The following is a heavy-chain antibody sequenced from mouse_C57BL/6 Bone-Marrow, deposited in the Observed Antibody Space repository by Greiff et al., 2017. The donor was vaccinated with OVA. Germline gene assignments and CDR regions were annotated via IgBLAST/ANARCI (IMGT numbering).Heavy chain of an antibody. Sequence: GGGLVQPKGSLKLSCAASGFSFNTYAMNWVRQAPGKGLEWVARIRSKSNNYATYYADSVKDRFTISRDDSESMLYLQMNNLKTEDTAMYYCVRLHYYGAYWGQGTLVTVSA. CDR1: GFSFNTYA. V-gene: IGHV10-1*01. CDR3: VRLHYYGAY. J-gene: IGHJ3*01. D-gene: IGHD1-2*01. CDR2: IRSKSNNYAT.